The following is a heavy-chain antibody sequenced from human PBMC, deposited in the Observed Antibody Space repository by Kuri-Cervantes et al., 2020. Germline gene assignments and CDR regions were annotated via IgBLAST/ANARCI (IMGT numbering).Heavy chain of an antibody. D-gene: IGHD3-10*01. V-gene: IGHV4-59*01. Sequence: SETLSLTCTVSGGSISSYYWSWIRQPPGKGLEWNGYIYYSGSTNYNPSLKSRVTISVDTSKNQFSLKLSSVTAADTAVYYCARNTIGFGELARFDPWGQGTLVTGSS. J-gene: IGHJ5*02. CDR1: GGSISSYY. CDR3: ARNTIGFGELARFDP. CDR2: IYYSGST.